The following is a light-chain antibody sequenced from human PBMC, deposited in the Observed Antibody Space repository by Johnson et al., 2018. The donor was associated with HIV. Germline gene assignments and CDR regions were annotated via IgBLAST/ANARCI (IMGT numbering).Light chain of an antibody. CDR3: GTWDSSLNV. V-gene: IGLV1-51*01. CDR1: SSNIGNNY. CDR2: DNN. J-gene: IGLJ1*01. Sequence: QSVLTQPPSVSAAPGQKVTISCSGSSSNIGNNYVAWYQQVPGTAPKLLIYDNNKRPSGIPDRFSGSKSGTSATLGITGLQTGDEADYYCGTWDSSLNVFGTGTKVTVL.